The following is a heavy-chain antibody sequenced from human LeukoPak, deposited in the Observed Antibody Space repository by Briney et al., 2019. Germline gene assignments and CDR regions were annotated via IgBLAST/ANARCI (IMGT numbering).Heavy chain of an antibody. J-gene: IGHJ4*02. V-gene: IGHV4-34*01. CDR2: INHSGST. CDR1: GGSFSGYY. CDR3: ARGLRYFDWLEVAQDY. D-gene: IGHD3-9*01. Sequence: KTSETLSLTCAVYGGSFSGYYWSWIRQPPGKGLEWIGEINHSGSTNYNPSLKSRVTISVDTPKNQFSLKLSSVTAADTAVYYCARGLRYFDWLEVAQDYWGQGTLVTVSS.